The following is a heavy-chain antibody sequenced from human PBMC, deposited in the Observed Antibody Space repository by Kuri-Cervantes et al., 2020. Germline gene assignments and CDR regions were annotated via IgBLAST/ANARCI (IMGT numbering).Heavy chain of an antibody. CDR1: GASISSYY. CDR3: ARNMVRGVHYYMDV. CDR2: IYTSGST. D-gene: IGHD3-10*01. J-gene: IGHJ6*03. V-gene: IGHV4-4*07. Sequence: ESLKISCTVSGASISSYYWSWIRQPPGKGLEWIGRIYTSGSTNCNPSLKSRVTISLDKSKNQFSLKLSSVTAADTAVYYCARNMVRGVHYYMDVWGKGTTVTVSS.